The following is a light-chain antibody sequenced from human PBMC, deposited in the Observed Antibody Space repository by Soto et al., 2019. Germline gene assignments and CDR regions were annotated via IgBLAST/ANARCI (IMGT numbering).Light chain of an antibody. CDR2: KAS. Sequence: DSQMTQSPSTLSASVGDRVTITCRASQSISSWLAWYQQKPGKAPKLLIYKASGLESGVPSRFSGSGSGTEFTLTISSLQPDDFATYYCQQYNSYWTFGQGTKVEMK. J-gene: IGKJ1*01. V-gene: IGKV1-5*03. CDR3: QQYNSYWT. CDR1: QSISSW.